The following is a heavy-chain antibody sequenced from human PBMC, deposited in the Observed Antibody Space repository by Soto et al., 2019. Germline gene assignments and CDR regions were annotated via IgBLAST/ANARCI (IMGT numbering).Heavy chain of an antibody. CDR1: GDSITTNNW. CDR3: ARDAAVPGESDRFDY. CDR2: VYHNGLT. V-gene: IGHV4-4*02. J-gene: IGHJ4*02. Sequence: QVQLQESGPGLVKPSGTLSLTCAVSGDSITTNNWWSWVRQPPGKGLAWIGEVYHNGLTDYNPSLKSRVTMSVDTSKNQFSLKMTSVTAADTAIYYCARDAAVPGESDRFDYWGQGTLVTVSS. D-gene: IGHD6-19*01.